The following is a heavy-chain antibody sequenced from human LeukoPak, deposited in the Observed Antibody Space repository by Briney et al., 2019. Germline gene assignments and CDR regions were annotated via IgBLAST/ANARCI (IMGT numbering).Heavy chain of an antibody. D-gene: IGHD6-6*01. J-gene: IGHJ4*02. V-gene: IGHV3-23*01. CDR3: AKDREDSSSPYYFDY. CDR1: GFTFSSYA. Sequence: PGASLRLSCAASGFTFSSYAMSWVRQAPGKGLEWVSAISGSGGSTYYADSMKGRFTISRDNSKNTLYLQMNSLRAEDTAVYYCAKDREDSSSPYYFDYWGQGTLVTVSS. CDR2: ISGSGGST.